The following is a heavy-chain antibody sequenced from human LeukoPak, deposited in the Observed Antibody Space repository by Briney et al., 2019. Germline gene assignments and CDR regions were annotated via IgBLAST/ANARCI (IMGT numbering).Heavy chain of an antibody. CDR2: INPNNGGT. V-gene: IGHV1-2*02. CDR1: GYTFTGYY. D-gene: IGHD2-15*01. J-gene: IGHJ4*02. CDR3: ARGRGSIPRGPFKPLDLPYEY. Sequence: GASVKVSCKASGYTFTGYYMHWVRQAPGQGLEWMGWINPNNGGTNYAQKFQGRVTMTRDTSISTTYMKLSRLRSDDTALYYCARGRGSIPRGPFKPLDLPYEYWGQGTLVTVSS.